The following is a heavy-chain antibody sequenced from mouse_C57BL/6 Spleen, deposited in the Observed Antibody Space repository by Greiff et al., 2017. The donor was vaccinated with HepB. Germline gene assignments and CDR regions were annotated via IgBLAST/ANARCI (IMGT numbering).Heavy chain of an antibody. CDR2: IHPNSGST. D-gene: IGHD1-1*01. CDR1: GYTFTSYW. Sequence: QVQLQQPGAELVKPGASVKLSCKASGYTFTSYWMHWVKQRPGQGLEWIGMIHPNSGSTNYNEKFKSKATLTVDKSSSTAYMQLSSLTSEDSAVYYCARYYGSSYRYFAYWGQGTTLTVSS. CDR3: ARYYGSSYRYFAY. V-gene: IGHV1-64*01. J-gene: IGHJ2*01.